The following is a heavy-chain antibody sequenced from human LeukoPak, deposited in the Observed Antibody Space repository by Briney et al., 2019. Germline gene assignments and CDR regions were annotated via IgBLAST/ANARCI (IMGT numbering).Heavy chain of an antibody. Sequence: SETLTLTCTVSGGSFSSYYWSWIRQPPGKGLEWIGDIYYSGGTNYNPSLKSRVTISVDTSKNQLSLKLSSVTAADTAVYYCARGGAGFRLAGWFDPWGQGTLVTVSS. CDR2: IYYSGGT. CDR3: ARGGAGFRLAGWFDP. CDR1: GGSFSSYY. J-gene: IGHJ5*02. V-gene: IGHV4-59*01. D-gene: IGHD6-19*01.